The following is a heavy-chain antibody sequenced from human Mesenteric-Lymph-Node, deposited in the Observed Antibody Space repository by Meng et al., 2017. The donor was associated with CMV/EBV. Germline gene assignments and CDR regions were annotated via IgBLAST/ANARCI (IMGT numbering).Heavy chain of an antibody. D-gene: IGHD2-21*01. CDR3: ARCYMNCPGTLDS. J-gene: IGHJ4*02. CDR2: IYPAVSDI. V-gene: IGHV5-51*01. Sequence: GESLKISCKTSGYMFSNYWIAWVRQMPGQGLEWMGIIYPAVSDIKYRPSFEGQVTISADKSISTAYLQWSNLQASDTAMYYCARCYMNCPGTLDSWGQGTLVTVSS. CDR1: GYMFSNYW.